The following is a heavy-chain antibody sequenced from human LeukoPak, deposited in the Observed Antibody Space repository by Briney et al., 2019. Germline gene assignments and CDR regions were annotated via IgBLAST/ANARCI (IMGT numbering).Heavy chain of an antibody. Sequence: ASVTVSCKASGYTFTSYYMHWVRQAPGQGLEWMGIINPSGGSTSYAQKFQGRVTMTRDTSTSTVYMELSSLRSEDTAVYYCARDGRRIAVAADFDYWGQGTLVTVSS. J-gene: IGHJ4*02. D-gene: IGHD6-19*01. CDR2: INPSGGST. CDR3: ARDGRRIAVAADFDY. V-gene: IGHV1-46*01. CDR1: GYTFTSYY.